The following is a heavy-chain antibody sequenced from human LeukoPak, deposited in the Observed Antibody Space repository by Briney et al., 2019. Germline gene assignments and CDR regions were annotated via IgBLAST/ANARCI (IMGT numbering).Heavy chain of an antibody. V-gene: IGHV3-23*01. CDR3: AKGQGYNYGDSIDY. D-gene: IGHD5-18*01. CDR1: GFTFNNYA. J-gene: IGHJ4*02. Sequence: GGSLRLSCAASGFTFNNYAMTWVRQAPGKGLEWVSVINGGGSSYYADSVKGRFTVSRDNSKNTLSLQMNSLRDQDTAVYYCAKGQGYNYGDSIDYWGQGTLVTVSS. CDR2: INGGGSS.